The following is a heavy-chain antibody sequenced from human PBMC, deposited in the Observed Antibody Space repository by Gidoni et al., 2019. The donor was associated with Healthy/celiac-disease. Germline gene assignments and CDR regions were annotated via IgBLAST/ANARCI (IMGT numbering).Heavy chain of an antibody. J-gene: IGHJ4*02. V-gene: IGHV3-43*01. CDR1: GFTFCDYT. D-gene: IGHD4-17*01. CDR3: AKDLRKGGYGGNFDY. Sequence: EVQLVESGGVVVQPGGSLRLSCAASGFTFCDYTMHWVRQAPGKGLVWVSLISWDGGSTYYADSVKGRFTISRDNSKNSLYLQMNSLRTEDTALYYCAKDLRKGGYGGNFDYWGQGTLVTVSS. CDR2: ISWDGGST.